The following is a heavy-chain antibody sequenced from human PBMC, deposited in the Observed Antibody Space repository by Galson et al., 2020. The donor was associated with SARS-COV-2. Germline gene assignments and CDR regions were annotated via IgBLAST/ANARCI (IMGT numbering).Heavy chain of an antibody. D-gene: IGHD2-2*01. CDR3: VRHTSTSNIYSHDYGMDV. Sequence: GGSLRLSCAASEFDFGIYSMNWVRQAPGKGPEWVASITSTGTYTEYLDSVRGRFTISRDNAKNLLSLQMSNLRAEDTAVYYCVRHTSTSNIYSHDYGMDVWGQGTTVTVSS. V-gene: IGHV3-21*01. J-gene: IGHJ6*02. CDR2: ITSTGTYT. CDR1: EFDFGIYS.